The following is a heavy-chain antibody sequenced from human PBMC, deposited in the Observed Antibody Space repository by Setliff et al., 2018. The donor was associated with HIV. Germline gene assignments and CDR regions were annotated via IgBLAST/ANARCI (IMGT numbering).Heavy chain of an antibody. Sequence: SGPTLVNPTETLTLTCTVSGFSLSNARMGVSWIRQPPGKALEWLAHIFSNDEKSYSPSLKSRLTITKDTSKNQVVLTMTNMDPVDTATYYCAHASCTNGVCYTGAFDIWGQGTMVTVSS. CDR1: GFSLSNARMG. CDR3: AHASCTNGVCYTGAFDI. V-gene: IGHV2-26*01. CDR2: IFSNDEK. D-gene: IGHD2-8*01. J-gene: IGHJ3*02.